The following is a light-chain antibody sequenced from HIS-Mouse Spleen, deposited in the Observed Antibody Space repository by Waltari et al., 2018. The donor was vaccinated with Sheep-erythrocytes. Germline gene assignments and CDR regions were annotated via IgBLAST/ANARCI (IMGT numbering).Light chain of an antibody. CDR1: SSDVGGYNY. CDR2: EVS. V-gene: IGLV2-8*01. CDR3: SSYAGSNNYV. Sequence: QSALTQPPSASGSPGQSVTISCTGTSSDVGGYNYVSWYQQHPGKAPKLMIYEVSKRPSGVPYRFSGYRSANTASLTVSGLQDEDEADYYCSSYAGSNNYVFGTGTKVTVL. J-gene: IGLJ1*01.